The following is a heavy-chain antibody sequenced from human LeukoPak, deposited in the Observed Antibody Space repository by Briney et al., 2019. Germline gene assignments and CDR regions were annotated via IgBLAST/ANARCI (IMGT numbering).Heavy chain of an antibody. Sequence: SGGSLRLSCAASGFTFSSYGMHWVRQAPGKGLEWVAVIWYDGSNKYYADSVKGRFTISRDNSKNTLYLQMNSLRAEDTAVYYCARDLYSSSWYPGGDAFDIWGQGTMVTVSS. D-gene: IGHD6-13*01. CDR3: ARDLYSSSWYPGGDAFDI. J-gene: IGHJ3*02. CDR1: GFTFSSYG. CDR2: IWYDGSNK. V-gene: IGHV3-33*01.